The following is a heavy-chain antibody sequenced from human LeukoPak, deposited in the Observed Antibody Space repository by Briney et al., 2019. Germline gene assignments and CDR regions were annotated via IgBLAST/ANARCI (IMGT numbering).Heavy chain of an antibody. CDR2: ISYDGSNK. D-gene: IGHD6-19*01. V-gene: IGHV3-30*04. J-gene: IGHJ4*02. CDR1: GFTFSSYA. CDR3: AKDRGYNSGRGPIDY. Sequence: GGSLRLSCAASGFTFSSYAMHWVRQAPGKGLEWVAVISYDGSNKYYADSVKGRFTISRDNSKNTLYLQMNSLRAEDTAVYYCAKDRGYNSGRGPIDYWGQGTLVTVSS.